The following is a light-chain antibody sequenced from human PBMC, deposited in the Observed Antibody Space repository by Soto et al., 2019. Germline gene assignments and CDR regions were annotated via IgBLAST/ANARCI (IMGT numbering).Light chain of an antibody. CDR1: QTISSW. CDR3: QQSHSIPLP. J-gene: IGKJ1*01. V-gene: IGKV1-5*01. Sequence: DIQMTQSPSTLSGSVGDRVTITCRASQTISSWLAWYQQKPGKAPKRLIYHASTLESGVPSRFSGSGSGTDFTLTIRSLQPEDFATYYCQQSHSIPLPFGQGTKVDSK. CDR2: HAS.